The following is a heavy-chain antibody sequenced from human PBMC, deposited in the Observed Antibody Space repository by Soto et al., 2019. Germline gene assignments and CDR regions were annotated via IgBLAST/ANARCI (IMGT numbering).Heavy chain of an antibody. D-gene: IGHD1-26*01. J-gene: IGHJ4*02. CDR3: ARGWETVGTTTPFAY. Sequence: QVQLVQSGAEEKKPGSSVKVSCKASGGTFSNYAINWVRQAPGQGLEWMGGIIPLFGTPNYAQKFQGRVTFTAHKSTSTAYMELRSLRSDDTAVYYCARGWETVGTTTPFAYWGQGTLVTVSS. V-gene: IGHV1-69*06. CDR1: GGTFSNYA. CDR2: IIPLFGTP.